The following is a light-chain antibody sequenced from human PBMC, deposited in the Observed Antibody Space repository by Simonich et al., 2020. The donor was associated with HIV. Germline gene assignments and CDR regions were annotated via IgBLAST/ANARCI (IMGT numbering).Light chain of an antibody. J-gene: IGKJ1*01. CDR3: QQYNSYVA. Sequence: DIQMTQSPSSLSASVGDRVTISCRASQSISNYLYWYQQKPGKAPKLLIYGASSLQSGVPSRFSGSGSGTEFTLTISSLQPDDFATYYCQQYNSYVAFGQGTKVEIK. V-gene: IGKV1-16*01. CDR1: QSISNY. CDR2: GAS.